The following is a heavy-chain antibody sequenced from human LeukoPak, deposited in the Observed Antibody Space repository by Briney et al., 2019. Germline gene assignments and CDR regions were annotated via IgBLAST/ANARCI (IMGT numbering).Heavy chain of an antibody. D-gene: IGHD3-10*01. CDR3: ARDASGGEGGSFDY. Sequence: GGSLRLSCAASGFTFSSYAMHWVRQAPGKGLEWVAVISYDGSNKYYPDSVKGRFTISRDNSKNTLYLQMNSLRAEDTAVYYCARDASGGEGGSFDYWGQGTLVTVSS. J-gene: IGHJ4*02. V-gene: IGHV3-30-3*01. CDR2: ISYDGSNK. CDR1: GFTFSSYA.